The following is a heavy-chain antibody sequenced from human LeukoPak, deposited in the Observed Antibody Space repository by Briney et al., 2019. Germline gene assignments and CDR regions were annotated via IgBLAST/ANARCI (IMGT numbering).Heavy chain of an antibody. J-gene: IGHJ4*02. CDR3: ARRRYYDSTGYNPTYYFDH. D-gene: IGHD3-22*01. CDR2: IYYSVDT. V-gene: IGHV4-59*01. CDR1: GDSFIGSY. Sequence: SGTLSLTCTVSGDSFIGSYWSWIRQAPGKGLEFIGYIYYSVDTDYNPSLKNRVTMSLDLSKKQFSLSLTSVTAADTAVYYCARRRYYDSTGYNPTYYFDHWGQGILVTVSS.